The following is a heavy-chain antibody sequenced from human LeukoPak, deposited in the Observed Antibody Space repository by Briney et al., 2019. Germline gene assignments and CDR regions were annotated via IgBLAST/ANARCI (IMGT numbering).Heavy chain of an antibody. CDR2: IDPSDSYT. V-gene: IGHV5-10-1*01. D-gene: IGHD2-2*01. J-gene: IGHJ5*02. CDR1: GYSFTSYW. Sequence: GESLRISCKGSGYSFTSYWISWVRQMPGKGLEWMGRIDPSDSYTNYSPSFQGHVTISADKSISTAYLQWSSLKASDTAMYYCAAVDSAKDIVVVPAASLPWGQGTLVTVSS. CDR3: AAVDSAKDIVVVPAASLP.